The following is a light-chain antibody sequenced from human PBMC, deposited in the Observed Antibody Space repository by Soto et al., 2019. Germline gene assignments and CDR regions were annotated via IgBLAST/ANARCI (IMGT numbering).Light chain of an antibody. V-gene: IGKV3-11*01. J-gene: IGKJ4*01. CDR2: DAS. Sequence: EILLTQSPATLSLSAGERATLSCRASQSVSSYLAWYQQKPGQAPRLLIYDASNRATGIPARFSGSGSGTEFTLTISSLEPEDFAIYYCQQRSNWPLTFGGGTKVEIK. CDR3: QQRSNWPLT. CDR1: QSVSSY.